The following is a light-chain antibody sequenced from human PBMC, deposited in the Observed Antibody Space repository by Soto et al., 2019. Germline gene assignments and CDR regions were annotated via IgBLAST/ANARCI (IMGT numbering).Light chain of an antibody. V-gene: IGKV3-11*01. CDR1: QSVSSY. CDR2: DAS. J-gene: IGKJ5*01. Sequence: VLTQSPATLSLSPGERATLSCRASQSVSSYLAWYQQKRGQAPRLLIYDASNRATGIPARFSGSGSGTDFTLTISSLEPEDFAVYYCQQRSNWPITFGQGTRLEIK. CDR3: QQRSNWPIT.